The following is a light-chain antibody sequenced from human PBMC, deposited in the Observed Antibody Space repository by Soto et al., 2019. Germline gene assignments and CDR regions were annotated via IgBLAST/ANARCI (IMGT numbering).Light chain of an antibody. V-gene: IGKV3-20*01. J-gene: IGKJ1*01. CDR3: MQYGNSPGWT. Sequence: VLTQSPGTLSLSPGERATLSCRASQSVSVGYVAWYQHKSGQTPRLLIHGASNRATGIPDRFRGSGSGPYFTLTIDRLEPEDFAVYFCMQYGNSPGWTFGQGTKVEIK. CDR1: QSVSVGY. CDR2: GAS.